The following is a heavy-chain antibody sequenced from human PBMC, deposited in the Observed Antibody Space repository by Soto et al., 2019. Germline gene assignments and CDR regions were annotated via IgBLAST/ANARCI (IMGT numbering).Heavy chain of an antibody. Sequence: PGGSLRLSCAASGFTFSSYSMNWVRQAPGKGLEWVSSISSSSSYIYYADSVKGRFTISRDNAKNSLYLQMNSLRAEDTAVYYCARDMSGSYRGPDYWGQGTLVTVS. CDR3: ARDMSGSYRGPDY. CDR1: GFTFSSYS. J-gene: IGHJ4*02. V-gene: IGHV3-21*01. CDR2: ISSSSSYI. D-gene: IGHD1-26*01.